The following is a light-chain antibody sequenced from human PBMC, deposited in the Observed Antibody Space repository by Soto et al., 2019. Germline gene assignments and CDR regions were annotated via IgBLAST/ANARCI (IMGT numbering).Light chain of an antibody. J-gene: IGKJ4*01. CDR1: QSVSSSY. CDR2: GAS. Sequence: EIVLTQSPGTLSLSPGERATLSCSASQSVSSSYLAWYQQKPGQAHRLLIYGASSRATGIPDRFSGSGSGTDFTLTISRLEPEDFAVYYCQQYGSSQGLTFGGGTKVEIK. CDR3: QQYGSSQGLT. V-gene: IGKV3-20*01.